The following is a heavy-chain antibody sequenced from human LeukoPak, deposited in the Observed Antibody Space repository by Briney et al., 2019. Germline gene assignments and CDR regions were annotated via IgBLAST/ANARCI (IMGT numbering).Heavy chain of an antibody. CDR1: GFTFSSYA. J-gene: IGHJ4*02. D-gene: IGHD6-19*01. CDR3: ARDLPAVAEGFDY. Sequence: GGSLRLSCAASGFTFSSYAMSWVRQAPGEGLEWVSAISGSGGDTYYADSVKGRFTISRDNAKNSLYLQMNSLRAEDTAVYYCARDLPAVAEGFDYWGQGTLVTVSS. CDR2: ISGSGGDT. V-gene: IGHV3-23*01.